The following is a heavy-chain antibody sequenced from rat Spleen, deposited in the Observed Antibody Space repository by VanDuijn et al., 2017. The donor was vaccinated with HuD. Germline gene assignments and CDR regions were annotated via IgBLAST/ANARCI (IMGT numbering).Heavy chain of an antibody. CDR2: ISTSGGTP. CDR3: TTDGQGARFTY. D-gene: IGHD5-1*01. V-gene: IGHV5-27*01. CDR1: GFTFSNYD. J-gene: IGHJ3*01. Sequence: EVQLVESGGGLVQPGRSLKLSCAALGFTFSNYDMAWVRQAPTKGLEWVASISTSGGTPYYRDSVRGRFTVSRDNAKSTLYLQMDSLRSEDTATYYCTTDGQGARFTYWGQGTLVTVSS.